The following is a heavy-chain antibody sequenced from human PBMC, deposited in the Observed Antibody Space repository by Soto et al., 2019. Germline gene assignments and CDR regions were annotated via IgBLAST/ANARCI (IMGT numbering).Heavy chain of an antibody. CDR1: GXTFSTYC. Sequence: GSLILSCAASGXTFSTYCMSWVRRAPGKGLEWVANIQQDGSEKYYVDSVKCLFTISRDKAKNSLDLQMNSLRAEYAAVYYCARGGRTGGGHWGQGALGTVSS. D-gene: IGHD7-27*01. J-gene: IGHJ4*02. CDR3: ARGGRTGGGH. V-gene: IGHV3-7*01. CDR2: IQQDGSEK.